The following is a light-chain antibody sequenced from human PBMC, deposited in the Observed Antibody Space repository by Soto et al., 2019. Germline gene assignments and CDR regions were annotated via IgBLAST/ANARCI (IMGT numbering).Light chain of an antibody. J-gene: IGLJ3*02. V-gene: IGLV2-14*01. Sequence: QSVLTQPASVSGSPGQSITISCTGTSSDVGSYNYVSWYQQNPGKAPKLVIYEVSNRPSGVSHRFSGSRSGNTASLTISGLQSEDEADYYCISYTTSNTWVFGGGTKLTVL. CDR3: ISYTTSNTWV. CDR2: EVS. CDR1: SSDVGSYNY.